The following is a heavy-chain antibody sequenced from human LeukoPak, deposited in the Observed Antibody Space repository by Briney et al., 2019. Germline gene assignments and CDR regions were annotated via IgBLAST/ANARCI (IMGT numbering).Heavy chain of an antibody. CDR3: ARGSYSNYRSMGYYYYYYMDV. J-gene: IGHJ6*03. D-gene: IGHD4-11*01. CDR1: GGSFSGYY. Sequence: SETLSLTCAVYGGSFSGYYWSWIRQPPEKGLEWIGEINHSGSTNYNPSLKSRVTISVDTSKNQFSLKLSSVTAADTAVYYCARGSYSNYRSMGYYYYYYMDVWGKGTTVTVSS. V-gene: IGHV4-34*01. CDR2: INHSGST.